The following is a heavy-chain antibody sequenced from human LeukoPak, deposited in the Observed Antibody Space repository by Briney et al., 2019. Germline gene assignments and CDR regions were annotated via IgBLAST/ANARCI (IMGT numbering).Heavy chain of an antibody. CDR1: GVTFSNYA. CDR3: ARVKESAPVAAAVPYYFDR. V-gene: IGHV1-69*01. Sequence: SVKVSCKASGVTFSNYAISWVRQAPGQGLEWMGGIIPMFSAADYAQKFQDRVTITADESTSTAYMELRSLRSEDTAVYYCARVKESAPVAAAVPYYFDRWGQGTLVTVSS. CDR2: IIPMFSAA. J-gene: IGHJ4*02. D-gene: IGHD2-2*01.